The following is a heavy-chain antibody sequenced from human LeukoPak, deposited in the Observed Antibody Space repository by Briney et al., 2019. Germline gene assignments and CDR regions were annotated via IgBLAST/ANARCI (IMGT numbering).Heavy chain of an antibody. CDR3: AGGDDYVWGSYRPLWDY. CDR2: IFSTGSA. Sequence: SETLSLTCTVSGDSMSAYYWFWIRQPPGKGLEWLGHIFSTGSATYNPSLRSRVTLSVDTSKNQFSLKLSSVTAADTAVYYCAGGDDYVWGSYRPLWDYWGQGTLVTVSS. V-gene: IGHV4-4*08. J-gene: IGHJ4*02. D-gene: IGHD3-16*02. CDR1: GDSMSAYY.